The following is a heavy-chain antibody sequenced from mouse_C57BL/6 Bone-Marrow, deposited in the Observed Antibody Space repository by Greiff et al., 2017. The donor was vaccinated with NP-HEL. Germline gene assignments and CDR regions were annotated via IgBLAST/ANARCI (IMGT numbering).Heavy chain of an antibody. D-gene: IGHD1-1*01. Sequence: EVMLVESGGGLVKPGGSLKLSCAASGFTFSSYAMSWVRQTPEKRLEWVATISDGGSYTYYPDNVKGRFTISRDNAKNNLYLQMSHLKSEDTAMYYCARVDYYGSSYTFDYWGQGTTLTVSS. CDR2: ISDGGSYT. CDR3: ARVDYYGSSYTFDY. V-gene: IGHV5-4*03. J-gene: IGHJ2*01. CDR1: GFTFSSYA.